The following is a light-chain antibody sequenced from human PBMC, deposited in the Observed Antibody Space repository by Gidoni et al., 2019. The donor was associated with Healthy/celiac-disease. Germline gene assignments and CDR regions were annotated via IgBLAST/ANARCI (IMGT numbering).Light chain of an antibody. Sequence: DIVMTQSPATLSVSPGERATLSCRASQSVNSNLAWYQQKPGQAPRLLIYGASTRATGIPARVSGRGSGTEFTLTISSLQSEDFAVYYCQQYNNWPPYTFGQGTKLEIK. V-gene: IGKV3-15*01. CDR2: GAS. CDR1: QSVNSN. J-gene: IGKJ2*01. CDR3: QQYNNWPPYT.